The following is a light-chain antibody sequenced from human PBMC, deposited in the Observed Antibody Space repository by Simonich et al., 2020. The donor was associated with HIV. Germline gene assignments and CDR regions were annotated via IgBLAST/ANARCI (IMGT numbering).Light chain of an antibody. J-gene: IGKJ2*01. V-gene: IGKV1-5*03. CDR3: QQYNSYAYT. CDR1: QGISNF. Sequence: DIQMTQSPSSLSASVGDRVTITCRASQGISNFLAWYQQKPGKAPKRLLYKASSLESGVPSRFSGSGSGKEFTLTISSLQPDDFATYYCQQYNSYAYTFGQGTKLEIK. CDR2: KAS.